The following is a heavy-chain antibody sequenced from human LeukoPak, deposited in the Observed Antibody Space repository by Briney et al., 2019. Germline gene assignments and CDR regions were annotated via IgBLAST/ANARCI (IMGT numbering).Heavy chain of an antibody. J-gene: IGHJ6*02. CDR3: ARERMSGMDV. V-gene: IGHV4-59*01. D-gene: IGHD2-8*01. CDR1: GGSISSYY. CDR2: IYYSGST. Sequence: SETLSLTCTVSGGSISSYYWSWIRQPPGKGLEWIGYIYYSGSTNYNPSPKSRVTVSVDTSKNQFSLKLSSVTAADTAVYYCARERMSGMDVWGQGTTVTVSS.